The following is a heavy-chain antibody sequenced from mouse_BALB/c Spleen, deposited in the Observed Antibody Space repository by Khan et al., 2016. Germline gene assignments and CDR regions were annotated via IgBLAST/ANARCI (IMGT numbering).Heavy chain of an antibody. Sequence: EVQFQESGPSLVKPSQTLSLTCSVTGDSITSGYWNWIRKFPGNKLEYMGYISYSGSTYYNPSLKSRISITRDTSNNQYSLQLNSVTNEDAATYYCASMVTTYYFDYWGQGTTLTVSS. CDR2: ISYSGST. V-gene: IGHV3-8*02. CDR1: GDSITSGY. D-gene: IGHD2-1*01. CDR3: ASMVTTYYFDY. J-gene: IGHJ2*01.